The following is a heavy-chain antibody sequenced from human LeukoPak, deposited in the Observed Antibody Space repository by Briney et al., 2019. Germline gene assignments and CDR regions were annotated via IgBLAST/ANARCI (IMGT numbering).Heavy chain of an antibody. CDR3: ARGGVVPAAPDY. Sequence: PGGSLRLSCAASGFTFSSYAMHWVRQAPGKGLEWVAVISYDGSNKYYADSVRGRFTISRDNSKNTLYLQMNSLRAEDTAVYCYARGGVVPAAPDYWGQGTLVTVSS. D-gene: IGHD2-2*01. V-gene: IGHV3-30*04. CDR1: GFTFSSYA. J-gene: IGHJ4*02. CDR2: ISYDGSNK.